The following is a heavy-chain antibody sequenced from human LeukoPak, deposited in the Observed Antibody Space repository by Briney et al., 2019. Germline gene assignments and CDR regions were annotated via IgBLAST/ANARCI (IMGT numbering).Heavy chain of an antibody. CDR1: GGSISSYY. Sequence: SETLSLTCTVSGGSISSYYWSWIRQPPGKGLEWIGYIYYSGSTNYNPSLKNRVTISVDTSKNQFSLKLSSVTAADTAVYYCATGRDLSTALPLWSYFDYWGQGTVVTVSS. CDR3: ATGRDLSTALPLWSYFDY. V-gene: IGHV4-59*08. CDR2: IYYSGST. D-gene: IGHD3-3*01. J-gene: IGHJ4*02.